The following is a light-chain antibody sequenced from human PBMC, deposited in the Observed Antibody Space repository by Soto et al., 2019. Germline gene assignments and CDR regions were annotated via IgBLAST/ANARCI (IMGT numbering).Light chain of an antibody. CDR1: QSVSSSY. J-gene: IGKJ1*01. CDR2: GAS. V-gene: IGKV3-20*01. Sequence: EIVLTQSPGTLSLSPGERATFSCRASQSVSSSYIAWYQQKRGQAPRRLIYGASIRATGIPDRFSGSGSGTDFTLTISRPEPQDFALYYCQQYHTSPLTFGQGTKVEIK. CDR3: QQYHTSPLT.